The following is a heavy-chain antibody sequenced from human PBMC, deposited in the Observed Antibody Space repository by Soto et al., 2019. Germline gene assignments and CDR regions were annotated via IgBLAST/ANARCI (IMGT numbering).Heavy chain of an antibody. V-gene: IGHV3-33*01. Sequence: GGSLRLSYAASGFTFSTYGMHWVRQAPGKGLEWVALIWNHGNADSYADFVKGRFSISRDNSKNNVFLQMSSLRAEDTGVYYCARGPWLVGDITSFDYWGQGTLVTVSS. CDR3: ARGPWLVGDITSFDY. J-gene: IGHJ4*02. D-gene: IGHD3-10*01. CDR2: IWNHGNAD. CDR1: GFTFSTYG.